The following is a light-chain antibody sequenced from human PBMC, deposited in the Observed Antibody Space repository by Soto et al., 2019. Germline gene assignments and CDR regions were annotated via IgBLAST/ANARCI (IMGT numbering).Light chain of an antibody. J-gene: IGKJ4*01. CDR1: QSVSSSY. V-gene: IGKV3D-20*02. CDR3: LQRSNWPPLLS. Sequence: EIVLTQSPGTLSLSPGERATLSFRASQSVSSSYLAWYQQKPGQAPRLLIYGASSRATGIPDRFSGSGSGTVFTLTISRLEPEDFAVYYCLQRSNWPPLLSFGGGTKVDIK. CDR2: GAS.